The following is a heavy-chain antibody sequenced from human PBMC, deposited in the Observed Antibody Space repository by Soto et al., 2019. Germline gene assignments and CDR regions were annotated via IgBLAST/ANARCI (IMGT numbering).Heavy chain of an antibody. D-gene: IGHD3-3*02. CDR1: GGSISSGNYY. V-gene: IGHV4-31*03. CDR3: ARQGIGDGIYHFDF. CDR2: IYHTGST. Sequence: QVQLQESGPGLVKPSQTLSLTCSVSGGSISSGNYYWTWIRQHPGKGLEWIGYIYHTGSTYYSPSLRGRDVISMDASRNQFSLQVKSVTVADTARYYCARQGIGDGIYHFDFWGQGTQATVS. J-gene: IGHJ4*02.